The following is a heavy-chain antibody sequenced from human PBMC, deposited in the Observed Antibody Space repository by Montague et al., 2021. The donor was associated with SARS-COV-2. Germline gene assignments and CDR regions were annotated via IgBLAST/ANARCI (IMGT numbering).Heavy chain of an antibody. J-gene: IGHJ6*03. V-gene: IGHV4-34*01. CDR2: INHGGST. CDR3: ARLRDGVVPSPILGVGPYYSYYYMDV. CDR1: GTSFSGYY. D-gene: IGHD3-10*01. Sequence: SETLSLTCAVHGTSFSGYYWNWIRKPPGKGLEWVGEINHGGSTKYSPSLKSRLTISADTSKSQFSLKLTSVAAADTAVYYCARLRDGVVPSPILGVGPYYSYYYMDVWGRGTTVTVSS.